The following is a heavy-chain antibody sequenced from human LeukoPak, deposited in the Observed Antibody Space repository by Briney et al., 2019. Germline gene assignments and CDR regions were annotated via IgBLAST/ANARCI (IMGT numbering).Heavy chain of an antibody. CDR3: AGGSSGYYSYYYYGMDV. D-gene: IGHD3-22*01. V-gene: IGHV4-34*01. Sequence: PSETLSLTCAVYGGSFSGYYWSWIRKPPGKGLEWIGEINHSGSTNYNPSLKSRVTISVDTSKNQFSLKLSSVTAADTAVYYCAGGSSGYYSYYYYGMDVWGQGTTVTVSS. J-gene: IGHJ6*02. CDR1: GGSFSGYY. CDR2: INHSGST.